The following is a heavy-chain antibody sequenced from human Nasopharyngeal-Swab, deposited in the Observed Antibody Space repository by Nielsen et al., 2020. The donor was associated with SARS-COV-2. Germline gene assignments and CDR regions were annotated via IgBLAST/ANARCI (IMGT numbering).Heavy chain of an antibody. V-gene: IGHV1-24*01. CDR3: ARGLGDDILTGYSMDV. CDR1: GYTLTELS. D-gene: IGHD3-9*01. Sequence: ASVKVSCKVSGYTLTELSMHWVRQAPGEGLEWMGGFDPEDGETIYAQKFQGRVTMTEDTSTDTAYMELSSLRSEDTAVYYCARGLGDDILTGYSMDVWGQGTTVTVSS. CDR2: FDPEDGET. J-gene: IGHJ6*02.